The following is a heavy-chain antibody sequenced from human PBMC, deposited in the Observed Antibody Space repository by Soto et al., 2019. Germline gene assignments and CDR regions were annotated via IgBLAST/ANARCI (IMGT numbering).Heavy chain of an antibody. CDR1: GFTFSSYG. CDR2: IWYDGSNK. Sequence: PGGSLRLSXAASGFTFSSYGMHWVRQAPGKGLEWVAVIWYDGSNKYYADSVKGRFTISRDNSKNTLYLQMNSLRAEDTAVYYCARCGYSYGYRGYYYYGMDVWGQGTTVTVSS. D-gene: IGHD5-18*01. J-gene: IGHJ6*02. CDR3: ARCGYSYGYRGYYYYGMDV. V-gene: IGHV3-33*01.